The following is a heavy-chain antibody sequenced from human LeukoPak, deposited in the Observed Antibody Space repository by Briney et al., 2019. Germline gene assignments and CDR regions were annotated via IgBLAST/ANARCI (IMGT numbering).Heavy chain of an antibody. D-gene: IGHD3-22*01. Sequence: PGGSLRLSCAASGFTFSSYGMHWVRQAPGKGLEWVAVIWYDGSNKYNADSVKGRFTISRDNSKNTLYLQMNSLRAEDTAVYYCARDLGSGYNYYYYGMDVWGQGTTVTVSS. V-gene: IGHV3-33*01. J-gene: IGHJ6*02. CDR3: ARDLGSGYNYYYYGMDV. CDR1: GFTFSSYG. CDR2: IWYDGSNK.